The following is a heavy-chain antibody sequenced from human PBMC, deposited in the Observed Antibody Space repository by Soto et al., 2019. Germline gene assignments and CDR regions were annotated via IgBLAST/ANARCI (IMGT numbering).Heavy chain of an antibody. Sequence: QVQLVESGGGVVQPGRSLRLSCAASGVTFSSYGIHWVRQAPGKGLEWVAVISYDGSNKYYADSVKGRFTISRDNSNNTLYLQMNSLRAEDSAVYYCAKDSSDIAGVPADPTPPGYYFDYWGQGTLVTVSS. CDR1: GVTFSSYG. CDR2: ISYDGSNK. J-gene: IGHJ4*02. D-gene: IGHD2-2*01. CDR3: AKDSSDIAGVPADPTPPGYYFDY. V-gene: IGHV3-30*18.